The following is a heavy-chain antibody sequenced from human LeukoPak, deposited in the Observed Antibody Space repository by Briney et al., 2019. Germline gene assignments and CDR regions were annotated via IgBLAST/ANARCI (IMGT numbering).Heavy chain of an antibody. Sequence: GGSLRLSCAASGFTFSTYGIHWVRQAPGKGLEWVAFIRADGSNTYYAGSVKGRFTISRDNSKNTLYLQLNSLRTEDTATYYCAKDRYSSVWTFDYWGQGTLVTVSA. V-gene: IGHV3-30*02. CDR1: GFTFSTYG. J-gene: IGHJ4*02. D-gene: IGHD6-19*01. CDR2: IRADGSNT. CDR3: AKDRYSSVWTFDY.